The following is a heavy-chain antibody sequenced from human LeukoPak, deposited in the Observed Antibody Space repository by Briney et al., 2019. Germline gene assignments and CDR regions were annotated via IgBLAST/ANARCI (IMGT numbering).Heavy chain of an antibody. CDR2: IYPGDSDT. D-gene: IGHD1-1*01. J-gene: IGHJ4*02. CDR1: GYSFTYYW. CDR3: ARQDGNSKYYFDY. V-gene: IGHV5-51*01. Sequence: GESLKISCKCSGYSFTYYWIGWVRQMPGKGLEWMGIIYPGDSDTRYRPSLQGQVTISVDKSISTAYLQWSSLKASDTAMYYCARQDGNSKYYFDYWGQGTLVTVSS.